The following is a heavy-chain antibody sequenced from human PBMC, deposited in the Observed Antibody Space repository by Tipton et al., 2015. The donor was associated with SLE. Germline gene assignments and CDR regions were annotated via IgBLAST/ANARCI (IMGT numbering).Heavy chain of an antibody. Sequence: TLSLTCTISGDSISNNNYYWGWIRQPPGEGLELIGEIYYSGSTNYNPSLKSRVTISVDTSNNQFSLSLSSVTAADTAVYYCARGTNWGSLGHYFDYWGQGVLVTVSS. CDR2: IYYSGST. D-gene: IGHD7-27*01. J-gene: IGHJ4*02. CDR1: GDSISNNNYY. CDR3: ARGTNWGSLGHYFDY. V-gene: IGHV4-61*05.